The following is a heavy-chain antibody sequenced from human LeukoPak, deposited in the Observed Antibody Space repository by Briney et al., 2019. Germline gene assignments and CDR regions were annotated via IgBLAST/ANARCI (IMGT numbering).Heavy chain of an antibody. Sequence: PSETLSLTCTVSGGSISSYYWSWIRQPPGKGLEWIGYIYYSGSTNYNPSLKSRVTISVDTSKNQFSLKLSSVTAADTAVYYCATYYYDSSGYGLFDYWGQGTLVPVSS. V-gene: IGHV4-59*01. D-gene: IGHD3-22*01. CDR3: ATYYYDSSGYGLFDY. J-gene: IGHJ4*02. CDR1: GGSISSYY. CDR2: IYYSGST.